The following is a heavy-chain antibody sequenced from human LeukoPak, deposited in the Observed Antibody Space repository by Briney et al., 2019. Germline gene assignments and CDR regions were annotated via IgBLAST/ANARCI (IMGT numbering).Heavy chain of an antibody. CDR3: AKRPRAENYDYVWGSSSDAYYIDV. CDR2: IRYDGSTK. CDR1: GFTFSSYG. V-gene: IGHV3-30*02. Sequence: GGSLRLSCAASGFTFSSYGMHWVRPAPGKGLEWVAFIRYDGSTKYYADSVKGRFTISRDNSKNTLYLQMNSLRTEDTAVYYCAKRPRAENYDYVWGSSSDAYYIDVGSKGSTVTISS. J-gene: IGHJ6*03. D-gene: IGHD3-16*01.